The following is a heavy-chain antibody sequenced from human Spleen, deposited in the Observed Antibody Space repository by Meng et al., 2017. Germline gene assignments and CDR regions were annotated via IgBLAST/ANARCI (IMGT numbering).Heavy chain of an antibody. CDR2: INHSGST. CDR1: VGSSSDYY. V-gene: IGHV4-34*01. D-gene: IGHD3-3*02. Sequence: QGQLPQWGAGLFSPSDARSRTCAAYVGSSSDYYWSCTRQPPGKGLEWIGEINHSGSTNYNPSLKGRVTISVDASNNQFSLRLSSVTAADTAMYYCARGPTEHSFDYWGQGTLVTVSS. CDR3: ARGPTEHSFDY. J-gene: IGHJ4*02.